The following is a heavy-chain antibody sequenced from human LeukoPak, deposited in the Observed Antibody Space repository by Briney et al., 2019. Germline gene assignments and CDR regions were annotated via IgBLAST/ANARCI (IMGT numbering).Heavy chain of an antibody. D-gene: IGHD3-10*01. J-gene: IGHJ5*02. CDR3: ARSRGKYYYGSGSYLNWFDP. V-gene: IGHV4-39*01. Sequence: SETLSLTCTVSGGSISSSSYHWGWIRQPPGKGLEWIGSIYYSGSTYYNPSLKSRVTISVDTSKNQFSLKLSSVTAADTAVYYCARSRGKYYYGSGSYLNWFDPWGQGTLVTVSS. CDR2: IYYSGST. CDR1: GGSISSSSYH.